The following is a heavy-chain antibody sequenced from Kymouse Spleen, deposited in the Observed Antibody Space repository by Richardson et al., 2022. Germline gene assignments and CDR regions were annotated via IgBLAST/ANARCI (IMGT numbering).Heavy chain of an antibody. D-gene: IGHD6-13*01. CDR3: ARGRAAAGPFDY. Sequence: QVQLQQWGAGLLKPSETLSLTCAVYGGSFSGYYWSWIRQPPGKGLEWIGEINHSGSTNYNPSLKSRVTISVDTSKNQFSLKLSSVTAADTAVYYCARGRAAAGPFDYWGQGTLVTVSS. CDR1: GGSFSGYY. V-gene: IGHV4-34*01. J-gene: IGHJ4*02. CDR2: INHSGST.